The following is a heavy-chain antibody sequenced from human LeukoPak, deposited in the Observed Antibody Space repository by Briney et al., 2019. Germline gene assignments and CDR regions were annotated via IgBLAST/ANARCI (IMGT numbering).Heavy chain of an antibody. D-gene: IGHD2-21*02. CDR3: VRKNRDFNAAFDI. V-gene: IGHV3-53*01. J-gene: IGHJ3*02. Sequence: PGGSLRLPCAASGFTVSNNYMSWVRQAPGKGLEWVSITYSDSSTNYADSVKGRFTISRDTSQNTLSLQMNSLRAEDTAVYYCVRKNRDFNAAFDIWGQGTVVTVSS. CDR1: GFTVSNNY. CDR2: TYSDSST.